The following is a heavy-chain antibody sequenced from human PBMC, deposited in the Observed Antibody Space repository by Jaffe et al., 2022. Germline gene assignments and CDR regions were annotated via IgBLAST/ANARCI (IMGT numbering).Heavy chain of an antibody. D-gene: IGHD3-10*01. CDR3: ARDRSYYGSGIYYYYYYMDV. Sequence: QVQLVQSGAEVKKPGSSVKVSCKASGGTFSSYAISWVRQAPGQGLEWMGGIIPIFGTANYAQKFQGRVTITTDESTSTAYMELSSLRSEDTAVYYCARDRSYYGSGIYYYYYYMDVWGKGTTVTVSS. CDR1: GGTFSSYA. J-gene: IGHJ6*03. V-gene: IGHV1-69*05. CDR2: IIPIFGTA.